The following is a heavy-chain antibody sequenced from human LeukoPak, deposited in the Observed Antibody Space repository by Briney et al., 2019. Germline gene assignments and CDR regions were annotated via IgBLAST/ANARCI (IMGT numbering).Heavy chain of an antibody. V-gene: IGHV4-39*07. CDR3: ARAIPAYSSGWFCDAFDI. CDR2: IYYSGTT. CDR1: GGSISSNSHY. D-gene: IGHD6-19*01. J-gene: IGHJ3*02. Sequence: SETLSLTCTVSGGSISSNSHYWGWIRQPPGKGLEWIGSIYYSGTTYYNPSLKSRLTISVDTSKNQFSLKLTSVTAADTAVHYCARAIPAYSSGWFCDAFDIWGQGTMVIVSS.